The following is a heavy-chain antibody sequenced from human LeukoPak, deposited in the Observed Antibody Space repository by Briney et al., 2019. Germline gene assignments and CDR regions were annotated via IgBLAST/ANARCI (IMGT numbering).Heavy chain of an antibody. Sequence: PGGSLRLSCAASGFTFSSFWMNWVRQAPGKGLEWVANIKQDGSEKYYVDSVKGRFTISRDNAKNSLYLQMNSLRAEDTAVYSFGRYYNRNSLDYWCQGTMVIVAS. CDR3: GRYYNRNSLDY. D-gene: IGHD3-10*01. V-gene: IGHV3-7*05. J-gene: IGHJ4*02. CDR2: IKQDGSEK. CDR1: GFTFSSFW.